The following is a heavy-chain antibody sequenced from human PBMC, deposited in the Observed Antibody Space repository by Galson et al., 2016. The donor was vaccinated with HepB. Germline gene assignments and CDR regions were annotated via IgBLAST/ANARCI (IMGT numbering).Heavy chain of an antibody. D-gene: IGHD3-10*01. CDR1: GDSVYNNGAA. J-gene: IGHJ6*02. Sequence: CAISGDSVYNNGAAWVWIRQSPSRGLEWLRRTFYRSTWENHYAGSVINRITISPDTSRNQFSLHLHSLTPEDTAVYYCARAVMLGRGMDVWGQGTTVTVSS. V-gene: IGHV6-1*01. CDR2: TFYRSTWEN. CDR3: ARAVMLGRGMDV.